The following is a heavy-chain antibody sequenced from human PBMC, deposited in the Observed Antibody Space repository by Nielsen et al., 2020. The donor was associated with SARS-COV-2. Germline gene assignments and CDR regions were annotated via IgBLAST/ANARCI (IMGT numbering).Heavy chain of an antibody. CDR2: ISYDGSKK. D-gene: IGHD6-19*01. CDR3: AKDLSAVAGPLDY. V-gene: IGHV3-30*18. J-gene: IGHJ4*02. CDR1: GFTFSSYG. Sequence: AESLTLTCAASGFTFSSYGMHWVRQAPGTGLEWVAVISYDGSKKYYAASVKGRFTISRDNSKNTLYLQMNSLRAEDTAGYYCAKDLSAVAGPLDYWGQGTLVTVSS.